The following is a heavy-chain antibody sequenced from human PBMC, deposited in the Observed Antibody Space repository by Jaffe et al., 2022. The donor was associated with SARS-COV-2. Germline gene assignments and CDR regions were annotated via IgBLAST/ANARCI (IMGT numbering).Heavy chain of an antibody. CDR2: IKFDGSDR. CDR1: GFVFSTYW. V-gene: IGHV3-74*01. D-gene: IGHD3-3*01. J-gene: IGHJ5*02. Sequence: EVQLVESGGGLVQPGGSLRLSCAGSGFVFSTYWIHWVRQGPGNGLLWVSRIKFDGSDRGYADSVKGRFTISRDNAKNTVYLQMNSLRAEDTALYYCAREVSGSLESWGQGTLVTVSA. CDR3: AREVSGSLES.